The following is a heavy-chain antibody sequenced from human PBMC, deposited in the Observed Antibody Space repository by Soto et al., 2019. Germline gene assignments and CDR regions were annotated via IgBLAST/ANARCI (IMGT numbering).Heavy chain of an antibody. CDR2: ISSSSSTI. D-gene: IGHD4-17*01. J-gene: IGHJ4*02. V-gene: IGHV3-48*02. CDR3: ARDPSFNYYGDYDKAQADY. Sequence: GGSLRLSCAASGFTFSSYSMNWVRQAPGKGLEWVSYISSSSSTIYYADSVKGRFTISRENAKNSLYLQMNSLRDEDTAVYYCARDPSFNYYGDYDKAQADYWGQGTLVTVSS. CDR1: GFTFSSYS.